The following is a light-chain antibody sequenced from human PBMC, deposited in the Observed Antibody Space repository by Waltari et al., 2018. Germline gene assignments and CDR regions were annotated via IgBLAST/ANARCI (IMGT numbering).Light chain of an antibody. Sequence: QSALTQPASVSGSPGQSITISCPGTSTDIGAYDFVSWYQQHPGKAPKLLIYEVSDRPSGISYRFSASKSGNTASLTISGLQAEDDATYYCSSYTTITTQVFGGGTKLTVL. CDR2: EVS. CDR1: STDIGAYDF. V-gene: IGLV2-14*01. CDR3: SSYTTITTQV. J-gene: IGLJ2*01.